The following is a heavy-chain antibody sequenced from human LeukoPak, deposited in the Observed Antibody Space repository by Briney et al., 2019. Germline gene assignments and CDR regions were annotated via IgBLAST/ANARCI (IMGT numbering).Heavy chain of an antibody. CDR1: GYTFTGYY. D-gene: IGHD6-13*01. CDR2: INPNSGGT. J-gene: IGHJ5*02. CDR3: ARDGIAAALSTTNWFDP. Sequence: GASVTVSCKASGYTFTGYYMHWVRQAPGQGLEWMGWINPNSGGTNYAQKFQGRVTMTRDTSISTAYMELSRLRSDDTAVYYCARDGIAAALSTTNWFDPWGQGTLVTVSS. V-gene: IGHV1-2*02.